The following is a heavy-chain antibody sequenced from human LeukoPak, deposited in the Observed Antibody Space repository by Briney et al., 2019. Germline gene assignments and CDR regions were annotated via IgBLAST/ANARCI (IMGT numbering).Heavy chain of an antibody. CDR2: IYYSGST. V-gene: IGHV4-59*01. J-gene: IGHJ5*02. CDR3: ASGTIAAAGTGFDP. CDR1: GGSISSYY. Sequence: SETLSLTCNVSGGSISSYYWSWIRQPPGKGLEWIGYIYYSGSTNYNPSLKSRVTISVDTSKNQFSLKLSSVTAADTAVYYCASGTIAAAGTGFDPWGQGTLVTVSS. D-gene: IGHD6-13*01.